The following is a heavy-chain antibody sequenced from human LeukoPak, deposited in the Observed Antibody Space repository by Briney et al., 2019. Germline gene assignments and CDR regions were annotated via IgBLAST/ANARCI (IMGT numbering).Heavy chain of an antibody. D-gene: IGHD6-19*01. V-gene: IGHV3-7*01. J-gene: IGHJ4*02. CDR1: GFTFSSYW. Sequence: PGGSLRLSCAASGFTFSSYWMSWVRQAPGKGLQWVANINEGGSEKYYVDSVKGRFTISRDNAKNSLYLQMNSLRAEDTAVYYCARADAAGTVDYWGQGTPVTVSS. CDR2: INEGGSEK. CDR3: ARADAAGTVDY.